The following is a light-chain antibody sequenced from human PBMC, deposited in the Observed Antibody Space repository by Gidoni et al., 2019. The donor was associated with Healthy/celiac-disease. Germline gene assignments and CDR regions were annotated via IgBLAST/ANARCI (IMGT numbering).Light chain of an antibody. Sequence: EIVLTQSPGPLSLSPGERATLSCRASQSVSSSYLAWYQQKPGQAPRLPIYGASSRATGIPDRFSGSGSGTDFTLTISRLEPEDFAVYYCQQYGSSPRYTFGQGTKLEIK. J-gene: IGKJ2*01. CDR2: GAS. V-gene: IGKV3-20*01. CDR1: QSVSSSY. CDR3: QQYGSSPRYT.